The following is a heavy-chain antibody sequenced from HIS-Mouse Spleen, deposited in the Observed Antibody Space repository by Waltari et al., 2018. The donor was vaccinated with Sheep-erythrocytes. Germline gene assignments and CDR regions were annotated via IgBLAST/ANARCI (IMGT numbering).Heavy chain of an antibody. CDR2: ISSSSSYI. D-gene: IGHD6-13*01. J-gene: IGHJ4*02. V-gene: IGHV3-21*01. Sequence: EVQLVESGGGLVKPGGSLRLSCSASGFTFSSYSMNWVRQAPGKGLGWVSSISSSSSYIYYADSVKGRFTISRDNAKNSLYLQINSLRAEDTAVYYCARDRRSSWHFDYWGQGTLVTVSS. CDR1: GFTFSSYS. CDR3: ARDRRSSWHFDY.